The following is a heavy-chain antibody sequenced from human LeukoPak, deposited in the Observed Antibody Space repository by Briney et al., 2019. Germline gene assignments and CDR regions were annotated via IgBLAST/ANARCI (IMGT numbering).Heavy chain of an antibody. J-gene: IGHJ5*02. CDR3: ARDINGYYYDSHGYYPTDL. Sequence: GASVKVSCKASGYIFTSYGISWVRKAPGQGLERMGWISVYNGNTNYPQRLQGRVTMTTDTSTTTAYMELRSLRSDDTAVYYCARDINGYYYDSHGYYPTDLWGQGTLVAVSS. CDR1: GYIFTSYG. V-gene: IGHV1-18*01. D-gene: IGHD3-22*01. CDR2: ISVYNGNT.